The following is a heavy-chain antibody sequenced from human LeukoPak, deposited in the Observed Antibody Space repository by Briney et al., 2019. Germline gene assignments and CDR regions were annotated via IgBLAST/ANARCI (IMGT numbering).Heavy chain of an antibody. J-gene: IGHJ4*02. CDR3: ARDFGGYDYYY. CDR2: IYYSGST. D-gene: IGHD5-12*01. CDR1: GGSISSSSYF. V-gene: IGHV4-39*07. Sequence: SETLSLTCTVSGGSISSSSYFWGWIRQPPGKGVEWIGSIYYSGSTYYSPSLKSRVTISVDTSKNQFSLKLSSVTAADTAVYYCARDFGGYDYYYWGQGTLVTVSS.